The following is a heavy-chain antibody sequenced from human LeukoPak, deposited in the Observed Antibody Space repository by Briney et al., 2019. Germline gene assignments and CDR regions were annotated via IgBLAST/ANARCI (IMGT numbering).Heavy chain of an antibody. CDR2: INPNSGGT. CDR3: ARVGHGGYCSSTSCSEFDP. V-gene: IGHV1-2*02. J-gene: IGHJ5*02. D-gene: IGHD2-2*01. CDR1: GYTFTGYY. Sequence: GASVKVSCTASGYTFTGYYMHWVRQAPGQGLEWMGWINPNSGGTNFAQKFQGRVTMTRDTSISTAYMELSRLRSDDTAVYYCARVGHGGYCSSTSCSEFDPWGQGTLVTVSS.